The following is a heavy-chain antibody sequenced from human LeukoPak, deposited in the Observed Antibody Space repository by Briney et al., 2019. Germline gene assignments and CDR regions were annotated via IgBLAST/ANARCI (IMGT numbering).Heavy chain of an antibody. CDR1: GYSFSSYD. Sequence: ASVKVSCKASGYSFSSYDINWVRQAPGQGLEWMGWMNPNSGNTGYAQKFQGRVTMTRSTSIKTAYMEVKNLTSEDTAFYYCARLTRYLYGMDVWGQGSMVIVSS. J-gene: IGHJ6*02. CDR3: ARLTRYLYGMDV. CDR2: MNPNSGNT. V-gene: IGHV1-8*01. D-gene: IGHD3-9*01.